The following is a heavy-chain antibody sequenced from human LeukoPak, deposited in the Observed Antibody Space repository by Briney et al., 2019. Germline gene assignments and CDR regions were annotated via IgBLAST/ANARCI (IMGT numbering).Heavy chain of an antibody. V-gene: IGHV4-34*01. D-gene: IGHD2-8*01. CDR3: ARGRVGSYAYYYYYGMDV. Sequence: SETLSLTCAVYGGSLSGYYWSWIRQPPKKGLEWIGEINHSGSTNYNPSLKSRVTISVDTSKNQFSLKVRSLTAADTAVYYCARGRVGSYAYYYYYGMDVWGQGTTVTVSS. CDR2: INHSGST. J-gene: IGHJ6*02. CDR1: GGSLSGYY.